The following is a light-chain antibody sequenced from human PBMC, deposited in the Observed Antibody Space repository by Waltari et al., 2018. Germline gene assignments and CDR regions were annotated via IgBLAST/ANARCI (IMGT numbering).Light chain of an antibody. V-gene: IGLV2-14*01. Sequence: QSALTQPASVSGSPGQSVTTFCAGTSNDVGGYNSVSWYQEHPGQAPGVIIYDVSDRPSGVSDRFSGSKSGNTASLTISGLQAEDEADYYCSSQSSNDVVLFGGGTKLTVL. CDR3: SSQSSNDVVL. CDR2: DVS. CDR1: SNDVGGYNS. J-gene: IGLJ2*01.